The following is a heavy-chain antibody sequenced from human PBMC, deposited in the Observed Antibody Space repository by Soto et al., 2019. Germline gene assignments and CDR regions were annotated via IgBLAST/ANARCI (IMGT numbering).Heavy chain of an antibody. D-gene: IGHD3-3*01. CDR3: ASTYYDFWSGYKDLKTDY. Sequence: QLQLQESGPGLVKPSETLSLTCTVSGGSISSSSYYWGWIRQPPGKGLEWIGGIYYSGSTYYNPSLKSRVTISVDTSKNQFSLKLSSVTAADTAVYYCASTYYDFWSGYKDLKTDYWGQGTLVTVSS. CDR1: GGSISSSSYY. CDR2: IYYSGST. V-gene: IGHV4-39*01. J-gene: IGHJ4*02.